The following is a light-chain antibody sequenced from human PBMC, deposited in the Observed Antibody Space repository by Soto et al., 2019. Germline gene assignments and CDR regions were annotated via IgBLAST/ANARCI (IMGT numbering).Light chain of an antibody. CDR3: LAWDSYTVV. CDR1: KLGQKF. Sequence: SYELTQPPSVSVSTGQTASITCSGDKLGQKFACWYQQKPRQSPVVVIYQNSQRPPGIPERFSGSNSGNTATLTISGTQAMDEADYYCLAWDSYTVVFGGGTKLTVL. CDR2: QNS. V-gene: IGLV3-1*01. J-gene: IGLJ2*01.